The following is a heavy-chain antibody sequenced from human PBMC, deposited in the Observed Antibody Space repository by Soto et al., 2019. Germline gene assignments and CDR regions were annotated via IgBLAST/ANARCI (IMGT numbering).Heavy chain of an antibody. J-gene: IGHJ3*02. CDR2: ISSSSSYI. CDR3: ARTIIAAAGGYDAFDI. D-gene: IGHD6-13*01. Sequence: GGSLRLSCAASGFTFSSYSMNWVRQAPGKGLEWVSSISSSSSYIYYADSVKGRFTISRDNAKNSLYLQMNSLRAEDTAVYYCARTIIAAAGGYDAFDIWGQGTMVTVSS. CDR1: GFTFSSYS. V-gene: IGHV3-21*01.